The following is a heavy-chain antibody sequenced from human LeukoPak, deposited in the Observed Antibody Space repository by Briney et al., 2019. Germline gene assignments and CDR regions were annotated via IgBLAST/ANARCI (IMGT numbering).Heavy chain of an antibody. CDR1: GFTFSDAW. D-gene: IGHD3-10*01. CDR3: TTGNFGPY. CDR2: IKRKTEGGTT. Sequence: GGSLRLSCATSGFTFSDAWMNWVRQAPGKGLEWVGRIKRKTEGGTTDHVAPVKGRFIISRDDSKNTLYLQMNSLKTEDTAFYYCTTGNFGPYWGQGTLVTVSS. J-gene: IGHJ4*02. V-gene: IGHV3-15*07.